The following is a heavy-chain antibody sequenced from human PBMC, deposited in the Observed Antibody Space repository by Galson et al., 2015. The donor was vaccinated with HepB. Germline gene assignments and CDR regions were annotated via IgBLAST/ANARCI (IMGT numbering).Heavy chain of an antibody. CDR2: IDPSDSYT. V-gene: IGHV5-10-1*01. CDR3: ARHSIVVVPAATYDAFDI. J-gene: IGHJ3*02. D-gene: IGHD2-2*01. CDR1: GYSFTSYW. Sequence: QSGAEVKKPGESLRISCTGSGYSFTSYWISWVRQMPGKGLEWMGRIDPSDSYTNYSPSFQGHVTISADKSISTAYLQWSSLKASDTAMYYCARHSIVVVPAATYDAFDIWGQGTMVTVSS.